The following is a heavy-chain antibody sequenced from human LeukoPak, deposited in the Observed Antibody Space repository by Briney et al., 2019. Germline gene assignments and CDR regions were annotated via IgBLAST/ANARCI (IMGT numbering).Heavy chain of an antibody. CDR1: GGSISSYY. CDR2: IYYSGST. Sequence: SETLSLTCTVSGGSISSYYWSWIRQPPGKGLEWIGYIYYSGSTNYNPSLKSRATISVDTSKNQFSLKLSSVTAADTAVYYCARHSSGWYFDYWGQGTLVTVSS. V-gene: IGHV4-59*08. CDR3: ARHSSGWYFDY. J-gene: IGHJ4*02. D-gene: IGHD6-19*01.